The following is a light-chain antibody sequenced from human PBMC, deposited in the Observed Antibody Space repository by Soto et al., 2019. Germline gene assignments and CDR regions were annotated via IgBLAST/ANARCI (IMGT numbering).Light chain of an antibody. V-gene: IGKV1-5*03. J-gene: IGKJ2*01. Sequence: DIQMTQSPSTLSASVGDRVTFTCRASQSVSSWLAWYQQKPGKAPKLLIYKASSLETGVPSRFSGSGSGTEFTLTISNLQPDDFATYYCQQYNSYSPYTFGQGTRLEIK. CDR1: QSVSSW. CDR2: KAS. CDR3: QQYNSYSPYT.